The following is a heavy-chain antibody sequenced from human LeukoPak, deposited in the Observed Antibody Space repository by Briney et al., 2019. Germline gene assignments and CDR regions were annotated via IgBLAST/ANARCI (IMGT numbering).Heavy chain of an antibody. V-gene: IGHV1-58*01. J-gene: IGHJ3*02. Sequence: SVKVSCKASGFTFTSSAVQWVRQARGQRLEWIGWIVVGSGNTNYAQKFQERVTITRDMSTSTAYMELSSLRSEDTAVYYCAKDTLGYYDSSGYYSGAFDIWGQGTMVTVSS. CDR1: GFTFTSSA. CDR2: IVVGSGNT. CDR3: AKDTLGYYDSSGYYSGAFDI. D-gene: IGHD3-22*01.